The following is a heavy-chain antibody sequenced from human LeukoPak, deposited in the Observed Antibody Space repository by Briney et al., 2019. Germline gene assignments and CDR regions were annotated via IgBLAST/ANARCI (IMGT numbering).Heavy chain of an antibody. CDR2: INPNSGGT. J-gene: IGHJ4*02. Sequence: AAVKVSCKASGYTFTGYYLHWVRQAPGQGLEWMGWINPNSGGTDYAQKFQGRVTMTRDTSISTAYMEVSRLRSDDAAVYYCAVRGSGSYRDYWGQGTLVTVSS. D-gene: IGHD3-10*01. V-gene: IGHV1-2*02. CDR3: AVRGSGSYRDY. CDR1: GYTFTGYY.